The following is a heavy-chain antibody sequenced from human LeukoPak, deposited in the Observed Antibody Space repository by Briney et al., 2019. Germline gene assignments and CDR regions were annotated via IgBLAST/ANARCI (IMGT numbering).Heavy chain of an antibody. CDR2: IICSGGST. V-gene: IGHV3-23*01. J-gene: IGHJ6*04. Sequence: GGSLRLSCAASGFTFSSYAMSWVRQAPGKGLEWVSAIICSGGSTYYADSVKGRFTNSRDNDKNSLYLQMNSLRAEDTAVYYCAELGITMIGGVWGKGTTVTISS. CDR3: AELGITMIGGV. D-gene: IGHD3-10*02. CDR1: GFTFSSYA.